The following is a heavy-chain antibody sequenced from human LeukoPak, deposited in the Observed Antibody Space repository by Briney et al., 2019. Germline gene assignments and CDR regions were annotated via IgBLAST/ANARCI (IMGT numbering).Heavy chain of an antibody. CDR2: ISAYNGNT. J-gene: IGHJ4*02. CDR1: GYTFTTHG. V-gene: IGHV1-18*01. D-gene: IGHD3-9*01. Sequence: GASVKVSCKASGYTFTTHGISWVRQAPGQGLEWMGWISAYNGNTNYAQKLRGRVTMTTDKSTSTAYMELRSLRSDDTAVYYCARDNGLVLQYDYWGQGTLVTVSS. CDR3: ARDNGLVLQYDY.